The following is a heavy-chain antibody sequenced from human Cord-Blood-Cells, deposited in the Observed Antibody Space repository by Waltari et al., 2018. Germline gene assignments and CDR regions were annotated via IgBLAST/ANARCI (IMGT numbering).Heavy chain of an antibody. V-gene: IGHV4-59*01. J-gene: IGHJ4*02. CDR1: GGSISSYY. CDR2: IYYSGST. CDR3: AREQGGSYFSYYFDY. D-gene: IGHD1-26*01. Sequence: QVQLQESGPGLVKPSETLSLTCTVSGGSISSYYWSWIRQPPGKGLEWIGYIYYSGSTNYSPSLKRRVTISVDTSKSQFSLKLSSVTAADTAVYYCAREQGGSYFSYYFDYWGQGTLVTVSS.